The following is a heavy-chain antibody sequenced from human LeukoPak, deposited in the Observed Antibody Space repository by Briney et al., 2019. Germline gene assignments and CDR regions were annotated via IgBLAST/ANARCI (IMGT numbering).Heavy chain of an antibody. V-gene: IGHV3-30*03. CDR2: ISYDGSNK. D-gene: IGHD3-10*01. CDR1: GVTFSSYG. J-gene: IGHJ4*02. CDR3: ARGFGSGSSLPFDY. Sequence: PGMSLRLSCATSGVTFSSYGMHWVRQAPGKGLEWVALISYDGSNKYYADSVKGRFTISRDNSKNTLYLQMNSLRAEDTAVYYCARGFGSGSSLPFDYWGQGTLVTVSS.